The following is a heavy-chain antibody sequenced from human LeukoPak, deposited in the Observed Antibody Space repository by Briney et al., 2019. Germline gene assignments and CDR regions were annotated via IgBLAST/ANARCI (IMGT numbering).Heavy chain of an antibody. CDR2: FDPEDGET. CDR1: GYTLTELS. D-gene: IGHD2-15*01. Sequence: ASVKVSCKVSGYTLTELSMHWVRQAPGKGLEWMGGFDPEDGETIYAQKFQGRVTMTEDISTDTAYMELSSLRSEDTAVYYCATVNRYWCSGGSCYLARPRLDYWGQGTLVTVSS. J-gene: IGHJ4*02. V-gene: IGHV1-24*01. CDR3: ATVNRYWCSGGSCYLARPRLDY.